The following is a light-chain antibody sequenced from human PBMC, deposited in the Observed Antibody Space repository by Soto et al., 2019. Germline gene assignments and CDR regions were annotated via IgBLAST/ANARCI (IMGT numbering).Light chain of an antibody. CDR1: QTISSN. J-gene: IGKJ4*01. CDR3: QKYNSAPLT. Sequence: EIVLTQSPATLCLSPGERATLSCRASQTISSNLAWYQQKPGQTPRLLIYGASTRAAGIPARFSGSGSGTEFTLTISSLQSEDFAVYYCQKYNSAPLTFGGGTKVDIK. V-gene: IGKV3-15*01. CDR2: GAS.